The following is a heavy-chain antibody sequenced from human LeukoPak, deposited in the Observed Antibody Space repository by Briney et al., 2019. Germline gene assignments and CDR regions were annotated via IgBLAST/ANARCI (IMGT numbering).Heavy chain of an antibody. J-gene: IGHJ4*02. D-gene: IGHD2-2*01. V-gene: IGHV4-59*01. CDR3: ARGSHVVPAGPASIDS. CDR2: IYYSGSF. Sequence: GSLRLSCAASGFTFNYYAMSWVRQPPGKGLEWIGYIYYSGSFSYNPSLQSRVTISADTSKNQFSLKLSSVTAADTAVYYCARGSHVVPAGPASIDSWGQGTLVTVSS. CDR1: GFTFNYYA.